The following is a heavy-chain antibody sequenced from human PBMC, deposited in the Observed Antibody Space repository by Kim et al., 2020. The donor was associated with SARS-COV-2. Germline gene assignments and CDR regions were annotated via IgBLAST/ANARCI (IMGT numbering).Heavy chain of an antibody. Sequence: GSLRLSCAASGFTFSSYSMNWVRQAPGKGLEWVSSISSSSSYIYYADSVKGRFTISRDNAKNSLYLQMNSLRAEDTAVYYCARDGCSGGSCYRGHYYYYYGMDVWGQGTTVTVSS. V-gene: IGHV3-21*01. CDR3: ARDGCSGGSCYRGHYYYYYGMDV. D-gene: IGHD2-15*01. J-gene: IGHJ6*02. CDR2: ISSSSSYI. CDR1: GFTFSSYS.